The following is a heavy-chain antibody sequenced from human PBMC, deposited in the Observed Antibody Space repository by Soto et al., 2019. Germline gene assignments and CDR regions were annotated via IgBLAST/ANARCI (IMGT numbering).Heavy chain of an antibody. CDR1: VVTFDSFC. J-gene: IGHJ6*01. CDR2: INADGTNT. CDR3: ARPRGHKLEV. V-gene: IGHV3-74*03. Sequence: GGSXGLCCAASVVTFDSFCIDVFRQAPGKGLVWVSVINADGTNTAYADSVKGRFTISRDSAKKTLYLQMNSLRADDTAVYYCARPRGHKLEVRGPATTVT.